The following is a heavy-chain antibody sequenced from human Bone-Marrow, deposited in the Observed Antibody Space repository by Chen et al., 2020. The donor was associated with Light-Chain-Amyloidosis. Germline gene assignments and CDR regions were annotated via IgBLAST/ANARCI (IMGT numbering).Heavy chain of an antibody. D-gene: IGHD2-15*01. Sequence: QLQLQESGPGLVRPSETLSLTCTVSGGSISINSYYWGWIRQPPGNGLEWIGSMSYSGSTYYSPSLKSRVTISFDTPKIQFSLRLNSVTAADTALYYCARMFGFCSGGSCYSAYFDYWGQGALVTVSS. CDR2: MSYSGST. J-gene: IGHJ4*02. CDR1: GGSISINSYY. V-gene: IGHV4-39*01. CDR3: ARMFGFCSGGSCYSAYFDY.